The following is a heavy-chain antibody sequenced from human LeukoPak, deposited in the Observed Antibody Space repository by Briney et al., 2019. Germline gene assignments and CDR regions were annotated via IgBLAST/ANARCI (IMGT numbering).Heavy chain of an antibody. V-gene: IGHV3-21*01. CDR3: AREIVVVTAATNHNWFDP. CDR2: ISSSSSYI. Sequence: GGSLRLSCAASGFTFSSYSMNWVRQAPGKGREWVSSISSSSSYIYYADSVKGRFTISRDNAKNSLYLQMNSLRAEDTAVYYCAREIVVVTAATNHNWFDPWGQGTLVTVSS. D-gene: IGHD2-21*02. J-gene: IGHJ5*02. CDR1: GFTFSSYS.